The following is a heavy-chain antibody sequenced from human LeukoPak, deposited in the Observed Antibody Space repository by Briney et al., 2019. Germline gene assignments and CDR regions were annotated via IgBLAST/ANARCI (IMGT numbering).Heavy chain of an antibody. CDR1: GFTFSSYG. Sequence: GGSLRLSCAASGFTFSSYGMHWVRQAPGKGLEWVAVISYDGSNKYYAVSVKGRFTISRDNSKNTLYLQMNSLRAEDTAVYYCTKDITVQIWLLGFNSWGQGTLVTVAS. J-gene: IGHJ1*01. D-gene: IGHD3-22*01. CDR2: ISYDGSNK. CDR3: TKDITVQIWLLGFNS. V-gene: IGHV3-30*18.